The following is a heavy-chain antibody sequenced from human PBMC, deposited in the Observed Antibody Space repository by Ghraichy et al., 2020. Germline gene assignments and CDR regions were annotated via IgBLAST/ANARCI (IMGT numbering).Heavy chain of an antibody. CDR2: ISAYNGKT. D-gene: IGHD3-16*01. Sequence: ASVKVSCTTSGYTFTSFGITWVRQAPGQGLEWVGWISAYNGKTDSAEKVQGRVTMTTDRSTSTAYMEMRSLRSDDTAVYYCARAGGTYDYIWGTYMGYWGQGTLVTVSS. CDR3: ARAGGTYDYIWGTYMGY. V-gene: IGHV1-18*01. CDR1: GYTFTSFG. J-gene: IGHJ4*02.